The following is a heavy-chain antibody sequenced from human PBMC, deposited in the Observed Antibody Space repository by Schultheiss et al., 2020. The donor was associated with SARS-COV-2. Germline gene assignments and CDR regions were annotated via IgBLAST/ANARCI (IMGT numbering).Heavy chain of an antibody. CDR3: ATPPNYGDFDY. V-gene: IGHV3-74*01. CDR2: INSDGSST. Sequence: GGSLRLSCAASGFTFSSYWMHWVRQAPGKGLVWVSRINSDGSSTYYADSVKGRFTISRDNSKNTLYLQMNSLRAEDTAVYYCATPPNYGDFDYWGQGTLVTVSS. D-gene: IGHD4-17*01. CDR1: GFTFSSYW. J-gene: IGHJ4*02.